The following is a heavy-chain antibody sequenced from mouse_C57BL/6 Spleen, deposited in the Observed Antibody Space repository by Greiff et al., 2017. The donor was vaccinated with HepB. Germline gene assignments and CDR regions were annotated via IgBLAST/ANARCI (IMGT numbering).Heavy chain of an antibody. Sequence: EVMLVESGGDLVKPGGSLKLSCAASGFTFSSYGMSWVRQTPDKRLEWVATISSGGSYTYYPDSVKGRFTISRDTAKNTLYLQMSSLKSEDTAMYYCAREGITTVVAFDYWGQGTTLTVSS. D-gene: IGHD1-1*01. J-gene: IGHJ2*01. CDR2: ISSGGSYT. V-gene: IGHV5-6*01. CDR1: GFTFSSYG. CDR3: AREGITTVVAFDY.